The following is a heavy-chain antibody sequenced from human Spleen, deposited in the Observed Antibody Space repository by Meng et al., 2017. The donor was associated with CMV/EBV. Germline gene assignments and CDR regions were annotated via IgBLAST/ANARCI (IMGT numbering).Heavy chain of an antibody. V-gene: IGHV4-34*01. D-gene: IGHD2-15*01. CDR1: GGSFNDYY. Sequence: SETLSLTCAVYGGSFNDYYWSWIRQPPGKGLEWIGEINHSGSTNYNPSLKSRVTISVDTSKNQFSLKLSSVTAADTAVYYCARGYVGGYCSGGSCYSIHRGMDVWGQGTTVTVSS. CDR2: INHSGST. J-gene: IGHJ6*02. CDR3: ARGYVGGYCSGGSCYSIHRGMDV.